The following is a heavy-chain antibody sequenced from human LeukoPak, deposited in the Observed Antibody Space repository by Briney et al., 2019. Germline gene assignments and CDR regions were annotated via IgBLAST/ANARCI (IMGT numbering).Heavy chain of an antibody. CDR2: FDPEDGET. V-gene: IGHV1-24*01. J-gene: IGHJ4*02. D-gene: IGHD5-18*01. CDR3: ATDKTVDTAMVDGENYFDY. Sequence: ASVKVSCKVSGYTLTELSMHWVRQAPGKGLEWMGGFDPEDGETIYAQKFQGRVTITEDTSTDTAYMELSSLRSEDTAVYYCATDKTVDTAMVDGENYFDYWGQGTLVTVSS. CDR1: GYTLTELS.